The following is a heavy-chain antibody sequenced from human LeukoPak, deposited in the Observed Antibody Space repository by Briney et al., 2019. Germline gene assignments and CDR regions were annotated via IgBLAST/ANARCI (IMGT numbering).Heavy chain of an antibody. J-gene: IGHJ4*02. CDR2: INPNSGGT. Sequence: ASVKVSCKASGYTFTGYYIHWVRQAPGQGLEWMGWINPNSGGTNYAQKFQDRVTMTGDTSISTAYMEVTSLRSNDTAVYYCATARDRNSVYSSLDYWGQGTLVTVSS. D-gene: IGHD5/OR15-5a*01. V-gene: IGHV1-2*02. CDR1: GYTFTGYY. CDR3: ATARDRNSVYSSLDY.